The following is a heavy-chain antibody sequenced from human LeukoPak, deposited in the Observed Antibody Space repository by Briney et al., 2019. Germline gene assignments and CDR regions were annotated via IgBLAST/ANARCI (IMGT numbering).Heavy chain of an antibody. D-gene: IGHD3-10*01. CDR2: INHSGST. J-gene: IGHJ4*02. CDR3: ARKYYYGSGSYPY. CDR1: GGSIRSSYYY. Sequence: PSETLSLTCTVPGGSIRSSYYYWSWIRQPPGKGLEWIGEINHSGSTNYNPSLKSRVTISVDTSKNQFSLKLSSVTAADTAVYYCARKYYYGSGSYPYWGQGTLVTVSS. V-gene: IGHV4-39*07.